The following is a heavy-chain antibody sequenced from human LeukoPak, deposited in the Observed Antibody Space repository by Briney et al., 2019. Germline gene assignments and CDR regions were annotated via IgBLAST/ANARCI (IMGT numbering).Heavy chain of an antibody. CDR1: GYTFTSYG. D-gene: IGHD3-3*01. J-gene: IGHJ5*02. Sequence: ALVKVSCKASGYTFTSYGISWVRRAPGQGLEWMGWISAYNGNTNYAQKLQGRVTMTTDTSTSTAYMELRSLRSDDTAVYYCATADLEWLWARFDPWGQGTLVTVSS. V-gene: IGHV1-18*01. CDR3: ATADLEWLWARFDP. CDR2: ISAYNGNT.